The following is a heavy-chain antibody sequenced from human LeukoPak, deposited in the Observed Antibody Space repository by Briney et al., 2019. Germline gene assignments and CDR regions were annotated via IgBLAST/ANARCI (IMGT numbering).Heavy chain of an antibody. CDR1: GFSFSTYW. D-gene: IGHD1-7*01. V-gene: IGHV3-7*01. CDR2: IKQDGREK. CDR3: ARHVGTTLDY. J-gene: IGHJ4*02. Sequence: GGSLRLSCAASGFSFSTYWMTWVRQAPGKGLEWVANIKQDGREKYYVDSVKGRFTISRDNAKNSLYLQMNSLRAEDTAVYYCARHVGTTLDYWGQGTLVTVSS.